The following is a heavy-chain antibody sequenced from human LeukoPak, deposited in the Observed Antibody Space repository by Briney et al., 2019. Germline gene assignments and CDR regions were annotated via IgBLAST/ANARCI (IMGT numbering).Heavy chain of an antibody. J-gene: IGHJ3*01. D-gene: IGHD5-12*01. CDR3: ARYRCSGYDDAFDV. CDR2: LHTTGGT. CDR1: GASISSGNYY. Sequence: SETLSLTCIVSGASISSGNYYWTWIRQPAGKGLEWIGRLHTTGGTNYNPSFKSRLSISGDTSKNQFSLQLSSVTAADTAVYYCARYRCSGYDDAFDVWGQGTLVTVSS. V-gene: IGHV4-61*02.